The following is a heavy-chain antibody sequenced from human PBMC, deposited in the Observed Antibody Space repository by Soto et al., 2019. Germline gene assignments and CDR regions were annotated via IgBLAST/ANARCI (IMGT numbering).Heavy chain of an antibody. D-gene: IGHD3-22*01. Sequence: QVQLVQSGAEVKKPGASVKVSCKASGYTFTSYDINWVRQATGQGLEWMGWMNPNSGNPGYAQKFQGRXTXPXXTSISTAYMELSSMRSEDTAVYHCARADYWDRSGYLLPCGYWGQGTLVTVSS. J-gene: IGHJ4*02. CDR2: MNPNSGNP. CDR1: GYTFTSYD. CDR3: ARADYWDRSGYLLPCGY. V-gene: IGHV1-8*01.